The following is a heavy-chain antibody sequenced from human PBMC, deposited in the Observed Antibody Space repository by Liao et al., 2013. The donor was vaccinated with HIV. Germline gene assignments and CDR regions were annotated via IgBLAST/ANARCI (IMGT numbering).Heavy chain of an antibody. CDR3: AREPMPFDY. D-gene: IGHD2-2*01. J-gene: IGHJ4*02. V-gene: IGHV4-59*01. CDR2: ISKSGST. Sequence: QLQLQESGPGLVTPSETLSLTCSVSGVSISDYFWTWIRQPPGKGLEWIGYISKSGSTMYHPSLKSRVTISMDTSKNLVSLKLLSVTGADTAIYYCAREPMPFDYWGQGVLVTVSS. CDR1: GVSISDYF.